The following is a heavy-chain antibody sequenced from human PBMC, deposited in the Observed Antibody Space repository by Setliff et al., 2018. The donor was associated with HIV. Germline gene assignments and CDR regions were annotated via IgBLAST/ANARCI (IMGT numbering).Heavy chain of an antibody. D-gene: IGHD4-17*01. CDR1: GYTFTSYA. Sequence: GASVKVSCKASGYTFTSYAMNWVRQAPGQGLEWMGWINTNTGNPTYAQGFTGRFVCSLDTSVSTAYLQISSLKAEDTAVYYCARDWVYGDDPPGELYYYYGMDVWGKGTTVTVSS. CDR2: INTNTGNP. V-gene: IGHV7-4-1*02. CDR3: ARDWVYGDDPPGELYYYYGMDV. J-gene: IGHJ6*04.